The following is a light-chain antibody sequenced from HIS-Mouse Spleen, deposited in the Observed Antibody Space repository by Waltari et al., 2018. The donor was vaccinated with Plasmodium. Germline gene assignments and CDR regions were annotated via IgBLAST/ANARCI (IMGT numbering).Light chain of an antibody. V-gene: IGKV1-6*01. CDR2: AAS. CDR1: QGIRND. Sequence: AIQMTQSPSSLSASVGDRVTITCRASQGIRNDLGWYQQKPGKAPKLLISAASSLQSGVPSWFSGSGSGTDFTLTISSLQPEDFATYYCLQDYNYPYTFGQGTKLEIK. J-gene: IGKJ2*01. CDR3: LQDYNYPYT.